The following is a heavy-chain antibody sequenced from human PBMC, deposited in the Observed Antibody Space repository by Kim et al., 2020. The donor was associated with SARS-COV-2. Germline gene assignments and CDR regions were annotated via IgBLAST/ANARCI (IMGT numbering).Heavy chain of an antibody. CDR3: ARDHHYYGSASHYYYGMDV. CDR2: IGTAGDT. Sequence: GGSLRLSCAASGFTFSSYDMHWVRQATGKGLEWVSAIGTAGDTYYPGSVKGRFTISRENAKNSLYLQMNSLRAGDTAVYYCARDHHYYGSASHYYYGMDVWGQGTTVTVSS. J-gene: IGHJ6*02. V-gene: IGHV3-13*01. CDR1: GFTFSSYD. D-gene: IGHD3-10*01.